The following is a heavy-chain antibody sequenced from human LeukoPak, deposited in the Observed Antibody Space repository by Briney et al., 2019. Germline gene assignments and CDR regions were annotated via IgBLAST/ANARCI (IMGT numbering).Heavy chain of an antibody. CDR2: IRYDGSNK. CDR3: AKADTYYYDSSGYYIDY. D-gene: IGHD3-22*01. CDR1: GFTFSSYG. Sequence: PGGSLRLSCAASGFTFSSYGMHWVRQAPGKGLEWVAFIRYDGSNKYYADSVKGRFTISRDNSKNTLYLQMNSLRAEDTAVYYCAKADTYYYDSSGYYIDYWGQGTLVTVSS. V-gene: IGHV3-30*02. J-gene: IGHJ4*02.